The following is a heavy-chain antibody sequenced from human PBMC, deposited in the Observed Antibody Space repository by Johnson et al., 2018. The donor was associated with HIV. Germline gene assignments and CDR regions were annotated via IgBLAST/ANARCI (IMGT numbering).Heavy chain of an antibody. CDR1: GFTFSSYA. CDR3: AKEGSRGTVTQAPDAVDI. Sequence: VQLVESGGGLVQPGGSLRLSCAASGFTFSSYAMSWVRQAPGKGLEWVSAISGSGGSTYYADSVKGRFTISRDNSKNTLYLQMNSLRGEDTAVYYCAKEGSRGTVTQAPDAVDIWGQGTVVTVAS. V-gene: IGHV3-23*04. D-gene: IGHD4-17*01. CDR2: ISGSGGST. J-gene: IGHJ3*02.